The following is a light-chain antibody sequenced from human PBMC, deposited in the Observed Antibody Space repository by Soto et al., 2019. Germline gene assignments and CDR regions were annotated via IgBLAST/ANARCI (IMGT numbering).Light chain of an antibody. CDR3: QQYNSYPWT. CDR2: DAS. J-gene: IGKJ1*01. V-gene: IGKV1-5*01. CDR1: QSISSW. Sequence: DIQMTQSPSTLSAFVGDRVTITCRASQSISSWLAWFQQKPGKAPKLLIYDASSLESGVPSRFNGSGSGTEFTLTISSLQPDDFATYYCQQYNSYPWTFGQGTKVEIK.